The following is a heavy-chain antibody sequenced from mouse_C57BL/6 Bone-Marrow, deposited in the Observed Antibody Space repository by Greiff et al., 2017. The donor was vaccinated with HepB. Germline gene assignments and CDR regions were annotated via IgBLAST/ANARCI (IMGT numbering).Heavy chain of an antibody. Sequence: EVQRVESGGGLVQPGGSLKLSCAASGFTFSDYYMYWVRQTPEKRLEWVAYISNGGGSTYYPATVKGRFTISRDNAKNTLYLQMSRLKSEDTAMYYCARLPGDYWGQGTSVTVSS. CDR3: ARLPGDY. J-gene: IGHJ4*01. CDR1: GFTFSDYY. CDR2: ISNGGGST. V-gene: IGHV5-12*01.